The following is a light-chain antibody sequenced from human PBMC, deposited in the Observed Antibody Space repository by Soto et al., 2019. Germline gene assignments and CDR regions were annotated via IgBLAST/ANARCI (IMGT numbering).Light chain of an antibody. J-gene: IGKJ2*03. CDR1: QSIFSW. V-gene: IGKV1-5*03. CDR2: KAS. CDR3: QQYNSFPYS. Sequence: IQMTQSPSTLSASVGDRVSITCRASQSIFSWLAWYQQKPWKAPKLLIYKASSLESGVPLRYSGSGSGTEFTLTISCLQPDDLATDYCQQYNSFPYSFGQGTQRAIK.